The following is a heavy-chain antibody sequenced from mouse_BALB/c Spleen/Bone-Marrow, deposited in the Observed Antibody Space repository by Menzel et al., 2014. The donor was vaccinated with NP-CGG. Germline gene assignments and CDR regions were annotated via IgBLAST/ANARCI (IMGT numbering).Heavy chain of an antibody. D-gene: IGHD4-1*01. CDR1: GFTFSDYY. Sequence: EVQLVESGAGLVKPGGSLKLSCAASGFTFSDYYMFWVRQTPEKRLEWVATISDDGGNTYYRDSVKGRFTISRDNAKNKLNLQMSSLKSEDTATYHCARETGPRAMDYWGQGTSVTVSS. V-gene: IGHV5-4*02. J-gene: IGHJ4*01. CDR2: ISDDGGNT. CDR3: ARETGPRAMDY.